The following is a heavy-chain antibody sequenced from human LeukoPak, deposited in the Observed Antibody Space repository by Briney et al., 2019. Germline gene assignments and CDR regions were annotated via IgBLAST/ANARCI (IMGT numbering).Heavy chain of an antibody. D-gene: IGHD5-12*01. CDR2: IKQDGSER. CDR3: ARDGATSGCDLLDY. CDR1: GFTFTCCW. V-gene: IGHV3-7*01. J-gene: IGHJ4*02. Sequence: GGSLRLSCAASGFTFTCCWMNWVRQAPGKGLEWVATIKQDGSERYYVDSVKGRFTISRDNAKDSVYLQMNSLRVEDTAVYYCARDGATSGCDLLDYWGQGALVTVSS.